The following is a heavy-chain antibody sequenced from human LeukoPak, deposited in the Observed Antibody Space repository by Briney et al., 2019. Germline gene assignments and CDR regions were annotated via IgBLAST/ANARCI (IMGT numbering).Heavy chain of an antibody. J-gene: IGHJ4*02. CDR2: INPNSGGT. CDR3: ATHSLSSSWYDY. V-gene: IGHV1-2*02. D-gene: IGHD6-13*01. CDR1: GYTFTGYY. Sequence: GASVKVSCKASGYTFTGYYMHWVRQAPGQGLEWMGWINPNSGGTNYAQKFQGRVTMTRDTPISTAYMELSRLRSDDTAVYYCATHSLSSSWYDYWGQGTLVTVSS.